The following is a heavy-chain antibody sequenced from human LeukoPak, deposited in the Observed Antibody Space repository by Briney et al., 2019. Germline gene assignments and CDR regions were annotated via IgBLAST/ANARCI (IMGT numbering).Heavy chain of an antibody. CDR1: GFTFSSYA. J-gene: IGHJ4*02. V-gene: IGHV3-23*01. D-gene: IGHD3-9*01. Sequence: GGSLRLSCAASGFTFSSYAMSWVRQAPGKGLEWVSAISGSGGSTYYADSVKGRFTISRGNSKNTLYLQMNSLRAEDTAVYYCAKYYDILTGQYYFDYWGQGTLVTVSS. CDR2: ISGSGGST. CDR3: AKYYDILTGQYYFDY.